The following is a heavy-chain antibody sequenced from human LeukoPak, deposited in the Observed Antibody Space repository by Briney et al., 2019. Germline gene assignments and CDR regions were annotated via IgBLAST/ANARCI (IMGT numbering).Heavy chain of an antibody. CDR1: GFTFNNYG. D-gene: IGHD3-10*01. Sequence: GGSLRLSCAASGFTFNNYGMHWVRQAPGKGLEWVAVISYDGRNKHYPDSVKGRFTISRDISTDTLWLQMDSLRTEDTAVYYCARAGTMIRGGPDSFDIWGQGTMVTVSS. CDR2: ISYDGRNK. J-gene: IGHJ3*02. V-gene: IGHV3-30*03. CDR3: ARAGTMIRGGPDSFDI.